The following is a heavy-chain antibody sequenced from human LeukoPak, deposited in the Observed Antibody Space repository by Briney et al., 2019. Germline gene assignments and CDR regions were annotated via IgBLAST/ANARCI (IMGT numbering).Heavy chain of an antibody. V-gene: IGHV3-30-3*01. D-gene: IGHD3-10*01. J-gene: IGHJ6*02. CDR2: ISYDGSNK. CDR3: ATLWFGELKTYYFYYYGVDV. CDR1: GFTFSSYE. Sequence: GGSLRLSCAASGFTFSSYEMNWVRQAPGKGLEWGAGISYDGSNKYYADSVKGRFTISRDNSKNTLYLQMNSLRAEDTAVYYCATLWFGELKTYYFYYYGVDVWGQGTTVTVSS.